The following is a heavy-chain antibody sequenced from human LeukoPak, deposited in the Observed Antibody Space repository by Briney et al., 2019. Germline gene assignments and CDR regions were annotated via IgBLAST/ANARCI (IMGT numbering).Heavy chain of an antibody. CDR2: IYSGGST. V-gene: IGHV3-53*01. D-gene: IGHD3-9*01. Sequence: GGSLRLSCAASGFTFSSYAMSWVRQAPGKGLEWVSVIYSGGSTYYADSVKGRFTISRDNSKNTLYLQMNSLRAEDTAVYYCAREATYYDILTGYYKGAFDIWGQGTMVTVSS. CDR1: GFTFSSYA. J-gene: IGHJ3*02. CDR3: AREATYYDILTGYYKGAFDI.